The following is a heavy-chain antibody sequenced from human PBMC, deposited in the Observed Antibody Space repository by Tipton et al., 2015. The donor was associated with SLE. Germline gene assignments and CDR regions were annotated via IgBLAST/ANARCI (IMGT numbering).Heavy chain of an antibody. Sequence: LRLFCAVYGGSFSGYYWSWIRQPPGKGLEWIGEINHSGSTNYNPSLKSRVTISVDTSKNQFSLKLSSVTAADTAVYYCARGVSAYWGQGTLVTVSS. CDR2: INHSGST. D-gene: IGHD1-26*01. CDR1: GGSFSGYY. J-gene: IGHJ4*02. V-gene: IGHV4-34*01. CDR3: ARGVSAY.